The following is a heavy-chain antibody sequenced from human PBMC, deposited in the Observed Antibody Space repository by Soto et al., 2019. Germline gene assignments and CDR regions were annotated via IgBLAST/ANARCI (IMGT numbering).Heavy chain of an antibody. CDR3: ANRFLEWLIGDY. Sequence: PGGSLRLSCAASGFTFSSYAMSWVRQAPGKGLEWVSAISGSGGSTYYADSVKGRFTISRDNSKNTLYLQMNSLRAEDTAVYYCANRFLEWLIGDYWGQGTLVTVSS. CDR1: GFTFSSYA. CDR2: ISGSGGST. J-gene: IGHJ4*02. D-gene: IGHD3-3*01. V-gene: IGHV3-23*01.